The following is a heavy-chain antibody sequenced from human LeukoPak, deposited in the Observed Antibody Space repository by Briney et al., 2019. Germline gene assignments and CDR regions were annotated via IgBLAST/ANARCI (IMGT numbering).Heavy chain of an antibody. CDR2: ISPNAVNR. Sequence: GGSPRLSCVGSGFNFSDYYMSWIRQAPGKGLEWISYISPNAVNRYYVDAVKGRFTVSRDNAKNSLFLQMKSLRVEDTAVYYCAGSGSPGDYWGQGTLVTVSS. CDR1: GFNFSDYY. CDR3: AGSGSPGDY. V-gene: IGHV3-11*01. J-gene: IGHJ4*02. D-gene: IGHD3-10*01.